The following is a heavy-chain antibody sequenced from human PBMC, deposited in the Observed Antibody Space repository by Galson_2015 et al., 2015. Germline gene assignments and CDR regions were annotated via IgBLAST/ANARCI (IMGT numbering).Heavy chain of an antibody. J-gene: IGHJ4*02. CDR3: TTHYDTYCYDSSGYYASSYYFDY. V-gene: IGHV3-15*01. CDR1: GFTFSNAW. D-gene: IGHD3-22*01. Sequence: SLRLSCAASGFTFSNAWMSWVRQAPGKGLEWVGRIKSKTDGGTTDYAAPVKGRFTISRDDSKNTLYLQMNSLKTEDTAVYYCTTHYDTYCYDSSGYYASSYYFDYGGQGTLVTVSS. CDR2: IKSKTDGGTT.